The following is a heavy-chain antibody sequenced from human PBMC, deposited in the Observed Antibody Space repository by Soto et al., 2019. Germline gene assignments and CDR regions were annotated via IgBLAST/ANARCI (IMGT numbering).Heavy chain of an antibody. CDR3: ARVPPWGTSGNFYIQHYDS. V-gene: IGHV1-3*01. D-gene: IGHD3-10*01. Sequence: QVQLVQSGAEVKRPGASVKVSCKSSGYTFDTYAIHWVRQAPGQGLQWMGWINAGSGNTKYSQEFQGRVTFTRDTAATTTFMELSGLRSEDTAVYYCARVPPWGTSGNFYIQHYDSWGQGTLVSVSS. CDR1: GYTFDTYA. CDR2: INAGSGNT. J-gene: IGHJ4*02.